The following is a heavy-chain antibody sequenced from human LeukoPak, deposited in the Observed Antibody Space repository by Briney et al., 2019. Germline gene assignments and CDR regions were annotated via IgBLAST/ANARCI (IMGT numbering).Heavy chain of an antibody. CDR1: GYTLTELS. J-gene: IGHJ4*02. V-gene: IGHV1-2*02. CDR3: AGGGFYSNYRWVELHFDY. Sequence: ASVKVSCKVSGYTLTELSMHYVRQAPGQGLEWMGWINPNSGGTHYAQKFQGRVTMTRDTSVNTVYMELSRLTSDDTAVYYCAGGGFYSNYRWVELHFDYWGQGTLVTVSS. CDR2: INPNSGGT. D-gene: IGHD4-11*01.